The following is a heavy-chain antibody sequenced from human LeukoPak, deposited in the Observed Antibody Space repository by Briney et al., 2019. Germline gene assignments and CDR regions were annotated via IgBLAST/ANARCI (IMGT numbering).Heavy chain of an antibody. D-gene: IGHD2-8*01. J-gene: IGHJ6*03. CDR3: ARSAEHCNNGVCFTDYYMDV. CDR1: GYTFTGYY. CDR2: INPNSGDT. Sequence: GASVKVSCKASGYTFTGYYMHWVRQAPGQGLEWMGWINPNSGDTNYAQNFHGRVTMTRDTSITTAYMELSSLTSDDTAVYFCARSAEHCNNGVCFTDYYMDVWGKGTTVTISS. V-gene: IGHV1-2*02.